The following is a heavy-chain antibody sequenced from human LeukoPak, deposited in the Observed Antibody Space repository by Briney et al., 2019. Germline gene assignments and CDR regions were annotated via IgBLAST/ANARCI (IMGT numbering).Heavy chain of an antibody. J-gene: IGHJ4*02. CDR1: GGSISSGGYY. CDR3: ARIYCSTVTCYFDL. V-gene: IGHV4-30-2*01. D-gene: IGHD2-2*01. Sequence: SETLSLTCTVSGGSISSGGYYWSWIRQPPGKGLEWIGYIYHSGSTYYNPSLKSRVTISIDKSKNQLSLRLSFVTAADTAVYYCARIYCSTVTCYFDLWGQGTLVTVSS. CDR2: IYHSGST.